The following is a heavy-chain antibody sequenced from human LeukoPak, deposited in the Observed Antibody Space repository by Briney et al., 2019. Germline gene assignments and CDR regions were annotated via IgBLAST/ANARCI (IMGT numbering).Heavy chain of an antibody. V-gene: IGHV4-39*07. CDR2: IYYSGST. CDR3: ASHSYYYDSSGYYQSFLDP. CDR1: GGSISSSSYY. J-gene: IGHJ5*02. D-gene: IGHD3-22*01. Sequence: SETLSLTCTVSGGSISSSSYYWGWIRQPPGKGLEWIGSIYYSGSTYYNPSLKSRVTKSVDTSKNQFSLKLSSVTAADTAVYYCASHSYYYDSSGYYQSFLDPWGQGTLVTVSS.